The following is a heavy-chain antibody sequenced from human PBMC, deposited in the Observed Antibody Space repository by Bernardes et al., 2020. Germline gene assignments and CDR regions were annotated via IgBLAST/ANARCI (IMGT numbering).Heavy chain of an antibody. CDR3: ASGGYGLYGMDV. Sequence: SETLSLTCAVSGSSISSGGYSWSWSRQPPGKGLEWIGYIYHSGSTYYNPSLKSRVTISVDRSKNQFSRKLSSVTAADTAVYYCASGGYGLYGMDVWGQGPTVTVSS. D-gene: IGHD5-18*01. J-gene: IGHJ6*02. V-gene: IGHV4-30-2*01. CDR1: GSSISSGGYS. CDR2: IYHSGST.